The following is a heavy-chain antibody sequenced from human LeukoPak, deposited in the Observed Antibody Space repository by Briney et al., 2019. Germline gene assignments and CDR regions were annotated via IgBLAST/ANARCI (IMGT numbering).Heavy chain of an antibody. CDR2: ISSTSNYI. CDR3: ARDSTYGDYDY. Sequence: GGSLRLSCAASGFTFSYHTMHWVRQAPGKGLEWVSSISSTSNYIYYADSVEGRFTISRDNAKNSLYLQMNSLRAEDTAVFYCARDSTYGDYDYWGQGTLVTVSS. V-gene: IGHV3-21*01. CDR1: GFTFSYHT. J-gene: IGHJ4*02. D-gene: IGHD4-17*01.